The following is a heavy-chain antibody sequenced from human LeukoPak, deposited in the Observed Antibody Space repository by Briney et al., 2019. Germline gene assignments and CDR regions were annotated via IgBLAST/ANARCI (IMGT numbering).Heavy chain of an antibody. J-gene: IGHJ4*02. CDR3: AKGVQNYDFWSGYFRFDY. CDR2: IYSGGST. Sequence: GGSLRLSCAASGFTFSSNYMSWVRQAPGKGLECVSVIYSGGSTYYADSVTGRFTISRDNSKNTLYLQMNSLRAEDTAVYYCAKGVQNYDFWSGYFRFDYWGQGTLVTVSS. V-gene: IGHV3-66*02. CDR1: GFTFSSNY. D-gene: IGHD3-3*01.